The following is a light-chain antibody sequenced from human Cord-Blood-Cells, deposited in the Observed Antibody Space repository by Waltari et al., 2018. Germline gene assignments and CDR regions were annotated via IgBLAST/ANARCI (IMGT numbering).Light chain of an antibody. Sequence: SYELTQPPSVSVSPGQTARITCSGDALPKQYAYWYPQKPGQAPVLGIYKDSERPSGNPKRFSRSSSETTVTLNIRGVQAEDEADYYWQSADSSGTDYVVFGGGTRLTVL. CDR1: ALPKQY. CDR3: QSADSSGTDYVV. CDR2: KDS. J-gene: IGLJ2*01. V-gene: IGLV3-25*03.